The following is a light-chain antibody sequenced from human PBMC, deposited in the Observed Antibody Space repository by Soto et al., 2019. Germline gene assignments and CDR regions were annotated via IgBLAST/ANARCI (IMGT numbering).Light chain of an antibody. CDR2: DVS. Sequence: EIVLTQSPGTLSLSPGERATLSCRASQSVRSSFFAWYQQKPGQAPRLLIYDVSVRATGIPDRFSGSGSGTDFTLTINRLEPEHFAVYYCQQYENSVMYTFGQGTKLEIK. CDR3: QQYENSVMYT. CDR1: QSVRSSF. V-gene: IGKV3-20*01. J-gene: IGKJ2*01.